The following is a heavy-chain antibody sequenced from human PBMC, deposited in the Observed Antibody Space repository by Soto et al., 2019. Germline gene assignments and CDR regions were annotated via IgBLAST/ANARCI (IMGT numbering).Heavy chain of an antibody. V-gene: IGHV1-2*02. D-gene: IGHD1-7*01. CDR2: ISPTSGVT. CDR1: GYTFTGYY. J-gene: IGHJ4*02. CDR3: GRGRSGELVVFY. Sequence: QVQLVQSGAEVKKSGASVKVSCKASGYTFTGYYIHWVRQAPGQGLEWMGEISPTSGVTKYAQKFQGRVTMTRDTSISTVYLELSNLSPDDTAVYYCGRGRSGELVVFYWGQGTLVTVYS.